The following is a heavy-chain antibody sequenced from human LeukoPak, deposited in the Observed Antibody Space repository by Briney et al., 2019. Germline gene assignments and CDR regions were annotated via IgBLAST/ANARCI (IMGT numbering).Heavy chain of an antibody. J-gene: IGHJ5*02. CDR2: ISSGGGNT. CDR3: ANRISGSSS. V-gene: IGHV3-23*01. D-gene: IGHD3-10*01. Sequence: GGSLRLSCAASGFTFSNYAMSWIRQAPGKGLEWVSAISSGGGNTDYADSVKGRFTIPRDNSKNTVFLQMNSLRAEDTGVYYCANRISGSSSWGQGTLVTVSS. CDR1: GFTFSNYA.